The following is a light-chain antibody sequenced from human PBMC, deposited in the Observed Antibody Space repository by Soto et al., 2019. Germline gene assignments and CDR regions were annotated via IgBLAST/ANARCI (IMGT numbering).Light chain of an antibody. CDR2: TVS. CDR1: QSLLDSDDGNTY. CDR3: MQRIEFPLT. V-gene: IGKV2-40*01. Sequence: DLVMTQTPLSLPVTPGEPASISCRSSQSLLDSDDGNTYLDWYLQKPGQSPQLLIYTVSYRASGVPDRFSGSGSGTDFTLKISRVEAEDVGVYYCMQRIEFPLTFGGGTKVDIK. J-gene: IGKJ4*01.